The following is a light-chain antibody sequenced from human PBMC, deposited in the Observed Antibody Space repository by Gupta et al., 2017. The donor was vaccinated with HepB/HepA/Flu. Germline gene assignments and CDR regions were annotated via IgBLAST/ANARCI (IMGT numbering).Light chain of an antibody. CDR2: INGDGSH. CDR1: SGHSNFA. V-gene: IGLV4-69*01. CDR3: QTWNNGNLV. J-gene: IGLJ2*01. Sequence: QLVLTHSPSASASLGASVQLTCTLSSGHSNFAIAWHQQQPDKGPHYLMKINGDGSHSRGDGIPDRFSGSSSGAERYLTISSLQAEDEADYYCQTWNNGNLVFGGGTKLTVL.